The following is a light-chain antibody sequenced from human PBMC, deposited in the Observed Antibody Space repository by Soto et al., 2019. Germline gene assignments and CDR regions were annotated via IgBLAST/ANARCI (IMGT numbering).Light chain of an antibody. J-gene: IGLJ1*01. CDR1: SSDVGRYNF. Sequence: QSVLTQPASVSGSPGQSISISCTGTSSDVGRYNFVSWYQQRPGKAPKLIIYDVANRPSGIANRFSGAKSGNTASLTISGLQAEDEADYYCSSYSGSTSLVYVFGTGTQVTVL. CDR3: SSYSGSTSLVYV. V-gene: IGLV2-14*03. CDR2: DVA.